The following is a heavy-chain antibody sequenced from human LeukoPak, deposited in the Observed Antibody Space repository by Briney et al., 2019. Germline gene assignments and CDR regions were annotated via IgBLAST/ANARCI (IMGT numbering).Heavy chain of an antibody. Sequence: SETLFLTCTISGGSASSGSYYWSWIRQPPGKGLQWIGYIYYSGNTNYNPSLKSRVTISVDTSQNQFSLKLNSVTATDTAVYYCARHYGPWGQGTLVTVSS. D-gene: IGHD3-16*01. CDR2: IYYSGNT. CDR1: GGSASSGSYY. CDR3: ARHYGP. J-gene: IGHJ4*02. V-gene: IGHV4-61*01.